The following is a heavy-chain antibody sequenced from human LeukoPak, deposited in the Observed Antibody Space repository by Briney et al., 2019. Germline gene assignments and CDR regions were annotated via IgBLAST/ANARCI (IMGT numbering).Heavy chain of an antibody. Sequence: SETLSLTCDISGGSISSGGYSWNWIRQPPGKGLEWIGYIYHSGSTYYNPSLKSRVTISVDRSKNQFSLKLSSVTAADTAVYYCARGPSIAARPVDYWGQGTLVTVSS. V-gene: IGHV4-30-2*01. CDR2: IYHSGST. J-gene: IGHJ4*02. CDR3: ARGPSIAARPVDY. D-gene: IGHD6-6*01. CDR1: GGSISSGGYS.